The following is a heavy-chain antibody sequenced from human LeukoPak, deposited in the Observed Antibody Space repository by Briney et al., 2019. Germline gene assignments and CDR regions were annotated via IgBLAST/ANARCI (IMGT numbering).Heavy chain of an antibody. CDR2: IYPGDSDT. J-gene: IGHJ6*02. D-gene: IGHD7-27*01. CDR1: GYSFTSYW. CDR3: ARLGPSHYYYYYGMDV. Sequence: GESLKIPCKGSGYSFTSYWIGWVRQMPGKGLEWMGIIYPGDSDTRYSPSFQGQVTISADKSISTAYLQWSSLKASDTAMYYCARLGPSHYYYYYGMDVWGQGTTVTVSS. V-gene: IGHV5-51*01.